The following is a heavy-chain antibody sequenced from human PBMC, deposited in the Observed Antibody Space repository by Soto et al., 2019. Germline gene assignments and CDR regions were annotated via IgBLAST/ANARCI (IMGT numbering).Heavy chain of an antibody. Sequence: GESMKISCQGSGYSFTSYWSGWVRQKTGKGLEWMGIIYPGDSDTRYSPSFQGQVTISADKSISTAYLQWSSLKASDTAMYYYARRSASSGWYSAFDIWGQGTMVTVSS. D-gene: IGHD6-19*01. CDR1: GYSFTSYW. V-gene: IGHV5-51*01. CDR2: IYPGDSDT. CDR3: ARRSASSGWYSAFDI. J-gene: IGHJ3*02.